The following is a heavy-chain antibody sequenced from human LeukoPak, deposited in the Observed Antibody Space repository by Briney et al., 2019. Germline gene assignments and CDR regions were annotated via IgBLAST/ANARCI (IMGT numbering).Heavy chain of an antibody. V-gene: IGHV3-30*02. CDR1: GFTFSSYG. J-gene: IGHJ4*02. Sequence: GGSLRLSCAASGFTFSSYGMHWVRQAPGKGLEWVAFIRYDGSNKYYADSVKGRFTISRDNSKNTLYLQMNSLRAEDTAVYYCASVPLRGYSSGWSNDYWGQGTLVTVSS. CDR2: IRYDGSNK. D-gene: IGHD6-19*01. CDR3: ASVPLRGYSSGWSNDY.